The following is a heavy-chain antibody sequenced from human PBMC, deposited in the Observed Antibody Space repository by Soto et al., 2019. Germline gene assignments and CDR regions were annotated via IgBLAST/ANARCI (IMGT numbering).Heavy chain of an antibody. CDR1: GFTFSSYG. Sequence: GGSLRLSCAASGFTFSSYGMHWVRQAPGKGLEWVAVISYDGSNKYYADSVKGRFTISRDNSKRTLFLQMDSLRAEDTAIYYCARDTHLYLSDWNPFDYWGQGTLVTVSS. V-gene: IGHV3-30*03. CDR3: ARDTHLYLSDWNPFDY. D-gene: IGHD6-19*01. CDR2: ISYDGSNK. J-gene: IGHJ4*02.